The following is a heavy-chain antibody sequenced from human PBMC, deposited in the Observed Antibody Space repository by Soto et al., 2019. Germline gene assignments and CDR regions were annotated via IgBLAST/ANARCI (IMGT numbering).Heavy chain of an antibody. CDR2: IYYSGST. V-gene: IGHV4-31*03. D-gene: IGHD3-3*01. Sequence: SETLSLTCTVSGGSISSGGYYWIWIRQHPGKGLEWIGYIYYSGSTYYNPSLKSRVTISVDTSKNQFSLKLSSVTAADTAVYYCARALRFLEDANSAHNWFDPWGQGILVTVSS. CDR3: ARALRFLEDANSAHNWFDP. J-gene: IGHJ5*02. CDR1: GGSISSGGYY.